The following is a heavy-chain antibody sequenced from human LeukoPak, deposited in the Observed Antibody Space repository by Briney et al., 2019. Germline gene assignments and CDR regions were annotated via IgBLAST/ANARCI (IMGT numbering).Heavy chain of an antibody. CDR2: IYYSGST. CDR3: AREGSYYRFDY. Sequence: SETLSLTCTVPGGSISSYYWSWIRQPPGKGLEWIGYIYYSGSTNYNPSLESRVTISVDTSKNQFSLKLSSVTAADTAVYYCAREGSYYRFDYWGQGTLVTVSS. D-gene: IGHD1-26*01. V-gene: IGHV4-59*01. CDR1: GGSISSYY. J-gene: IGHJ4*02.